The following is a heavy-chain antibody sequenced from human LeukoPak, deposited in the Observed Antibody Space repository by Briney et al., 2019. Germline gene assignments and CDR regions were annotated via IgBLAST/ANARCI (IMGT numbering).Heavy chain of an antibody. CDR1: GFTFGNAW. Sequence: GGSLRLSCAASGFTFGNAWMSWVRQAPGKGLEWVGRIKSKTDGGTTDYAAPVKGRFTISRDDSKSTLDLQLNSLKTEDTAVYFCTTGTFCSGGSCYPPFVYWGQGTLSPSPQ. D-gene: IGHD2-15*01. V-gene: IGHV3-15*01. J-gene: IGHJ4*02. CDR2: IKSKTDGGTT. CDR3: TTGTFCSGGSCYPPFVY.